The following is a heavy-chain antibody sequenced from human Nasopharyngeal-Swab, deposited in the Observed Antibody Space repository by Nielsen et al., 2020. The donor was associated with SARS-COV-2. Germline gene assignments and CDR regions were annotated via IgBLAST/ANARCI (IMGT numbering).Heavy chain of an antibody. Sequence: LSLTCAASGFTFSSYWMSWVRQAPGKGLEWVANIKQDGSEKYYVDSVKGRFTISRDNAKNSLYLQMNSLRAEDTAVYYCATRNGYDASFDYWGQGTLVTVSS. CDR3: ATRNGYDASFDY. CDR1: GFTFSSYW. CDR2: IKQDGSEK. V-gene: IGHV3-7*01. J-gene: IGHJ4*02. D-gene: IGHD5-12*01.